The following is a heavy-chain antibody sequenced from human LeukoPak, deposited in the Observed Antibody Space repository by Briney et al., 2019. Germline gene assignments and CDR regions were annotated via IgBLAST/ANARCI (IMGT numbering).Heavy chain of an antibody. CDR3: ATTGRVGATYY. Sequence: SETLSLTCTVSGGTLSIYYWTWIRQPAGKGLEWIGSIYYSGSTYYNPSLKSRVTISVDTSKNQFSLKLSSVTAADTAVYYCATTGRVGATYYWGQGTLVTVSS. D-gene: IGHD1-26*01. J-gene: IGHJ4*02. CDR2: IYYSGST. V-gene: IGHV4-4*07. CDR1: GGTLSIYY.